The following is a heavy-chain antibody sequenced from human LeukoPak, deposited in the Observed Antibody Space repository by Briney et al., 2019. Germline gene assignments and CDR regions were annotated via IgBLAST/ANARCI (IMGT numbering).Heavy chain of an antibody. Sequence: GGSLRLSCAASGFTVSSNYMSWVRQAPGKGLEWVSVIYSGGSTYYADSVKGRFTISRDNSKNTLYLQMNSLRAEDTAVYYCARAPGYGDYFFDYWGQGTLVTVSS. CDR2: IYSGGST. J-gene: IGHJ4*02. CDR3: ARAPGYGDYFFDY. CDR1: GFTVSSNY. D-gene: IGHD4-17*01. V-gene: IGHV3-66*01.